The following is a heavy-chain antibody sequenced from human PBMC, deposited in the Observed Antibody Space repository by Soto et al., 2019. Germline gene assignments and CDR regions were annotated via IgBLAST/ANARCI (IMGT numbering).Heavy chain of an antibody. J-gene: IGHJ5*02. Sequence: PGGSLGLSCAASGFTFSSYAVSWVRQAPGKGLEWVSAISGSGGSTYYADSVKGRFTISRDNSKNTLYLQMNSLRAEDTAVYYCAKATSASGPTWQDIVVPSGFDPWGQGTLVTVSS. V-gene: IGHV3-23*01. D-gene: IGHD2-2*01. CDR1: GFTFSSYA. CDR2: ISGSGGST. CDR3: AKATSASGPTWQDIVVPSGFDP.